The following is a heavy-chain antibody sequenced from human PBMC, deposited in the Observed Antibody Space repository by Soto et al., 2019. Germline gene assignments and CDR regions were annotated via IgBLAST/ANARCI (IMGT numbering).Heavy chain of an antibody. Sequence: QVQLVQSGAEVKKPGASVKVSCKASGYTFTSYDINWERQATGQGLEWMGWMNPNSGNTGYAQKFQGIVTMTRNTSISTAYMELSSLRSEDTAVYYCAMALVPAAMRYYYYYGMDVWGQGTTVTVSS. J-gene: IGHJ6*02. CDR2: MNPNSGNT. V-gene: IGHV1-8*01. CDR1: GYTFTSYD. CDR3: AMALVPAAMRYYYYYGMDV. D-gene: IGHD2-2*01.